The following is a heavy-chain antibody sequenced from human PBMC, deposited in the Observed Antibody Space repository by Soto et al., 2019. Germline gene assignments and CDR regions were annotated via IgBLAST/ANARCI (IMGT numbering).Heavy chain of an antibody. CDR3: AKDLYCSSTSCYDGESYYYYGMDV. V-gene: IGHV3-30*18. CDR1: GFTFSSYG. Sequence: LSLTCAASGFTFSSYGMHWVRQAPGKGLEWVAVISYDGSNKYYADSVKGRFTISRDNSKNTLYLQMNSLRAEDTAVYYCAKDLYCSSTSCYDGESYYYYGMDVWGQGTTVTVSS. D-gene: IGHD2-2*01. CDR2: ISYDGSNK. J-gene: IGHJ6*02.